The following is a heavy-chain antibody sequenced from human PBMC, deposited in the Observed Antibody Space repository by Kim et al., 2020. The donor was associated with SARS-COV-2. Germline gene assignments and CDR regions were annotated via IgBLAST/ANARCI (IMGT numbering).Heavy chain of an antibody. Sequence: GGSLRLSCAASGFTFSSYGMHWVRQAPGKGLEWVAVISYDGSNKYYADSVKGRFTISRDNSKNTLYLQMNSLRAEDTAVYYCAKDSSRYSGYVTDAFDIWGQGTMVTVSS. CDR3: AKDSSRYSGYVTDAFDI. D-gene: IGHD5-12*01. J-gene: IGHJ3*02. V-gene: IGHV3-30*18. CDR1: GFTFSSYG. CDR2: ISYDGSNK.